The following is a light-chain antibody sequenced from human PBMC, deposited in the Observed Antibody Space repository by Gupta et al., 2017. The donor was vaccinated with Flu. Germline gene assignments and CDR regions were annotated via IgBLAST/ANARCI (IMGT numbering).Light chain of an antibody. Sequence: GQTDTSTCSGDEVASEYTYWYQQNPGDAPVLVIYKDRARPSVIPERFSGSSSATTVTLTTSGVQAEDEADYYCHSADSSGNYWVFGGGTKLTVL. CDR2: KDR. CDR3: HSADSSGNYWV. V-gene: IGLV3-25*03. CDR1: EVASEY. J-gene: IGLJ3*02.